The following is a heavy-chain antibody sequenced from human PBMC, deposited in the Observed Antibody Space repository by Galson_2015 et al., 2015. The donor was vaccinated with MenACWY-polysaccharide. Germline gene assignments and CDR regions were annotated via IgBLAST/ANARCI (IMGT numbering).Heavy chain of an antibody. CDR1: GFSLGGWY. V-gene: IGHV3-11*01. J-gene: IGHJ6*02. CDR2: ISKNGDST. CDR3: ARGHYGFDV. Sequence: SLRLSCAASGFSLGGWYMSWIRQAPGKGLEWLSYISKNGDSTFYADSVKGRFAIFRDNAKNSLYLQLNSLEVEDTAIYYCARGHYGFDVWGQGTTVTVSS.